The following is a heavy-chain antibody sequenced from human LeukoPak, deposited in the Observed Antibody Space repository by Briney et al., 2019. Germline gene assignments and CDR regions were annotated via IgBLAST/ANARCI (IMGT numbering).Heavy chain of an antibody. J-gene: IGHJ4*02. D-gene: IGHD3-10*01. CDR1: GGSLSSGSYY. V-gene: IGHV4-61*02. CDR2: IYTSGST. Sequence: SQTLSLTCTVSGGSLSSGSYYWSWIRQPAGKGLEWIGRIYTSGSTNYNPSLKSRVTISVDTSKNQFSLKLSSVTAADTAVYYCARTTMVRGVITLDYWGQGTLVTVSS. CDR3: ARTTMVRGVITLDY.